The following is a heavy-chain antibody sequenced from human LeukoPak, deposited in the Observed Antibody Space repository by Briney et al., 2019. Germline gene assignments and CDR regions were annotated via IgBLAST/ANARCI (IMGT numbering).Heavy chain of an antibody. D-gene: IGHD3-9*01. V-gene: IGHV3-64*01. CDR1: GFTFTNHA. Sequence: GGSLRLSCAASGFTFTNHAMQWVRQAPGKGLEYVSAISGNGGSTYYANSVKGRFTISRDNSKNTVYLQMDSLRAEDKAVYYCPRAGVIRYVAWLINYYMDVWGKGTTLTVSS. CDR3: PRAGVIRYVAWLINYYMDV. CDR2: ISGNGGST. J-gene: IGHJ6*03.